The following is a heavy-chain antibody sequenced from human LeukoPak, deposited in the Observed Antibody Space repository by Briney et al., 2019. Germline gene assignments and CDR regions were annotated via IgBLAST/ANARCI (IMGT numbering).Heavy chain of an antibody. Sequence: SETLSLTCTVSGGSISSYYWSWIRQPPGKGLDWIGYIYYSGSTNYNPSLKSRVTISVDTSKNQFSLKLSSVTAADTAVYYCARAWWFGKLFNYYYYYGMDVWGQGTTVTVSS. V-gene: IGHV4-59*01. CDR3: ARAWWFGKLFNYYYYYGMDV. D-gene: IGHD3-10*01. CDR1: GGSISSYY. CDR2: IYYSGST. J-gene: IGHJ6*02.